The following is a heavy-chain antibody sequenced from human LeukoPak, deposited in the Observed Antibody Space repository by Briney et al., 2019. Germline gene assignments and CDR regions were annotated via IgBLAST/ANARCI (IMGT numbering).Heavy chain of an antibody. CDR1: GFTFSSHA. CDR3: ARAMPHDHWFDP. CDR2: MSGSGGST. Sequence: GGSLRLSCAGSGFTFSSHAMSWVRQAPGKGLEWVSAMSGSGGSTYYADSVKGRFNISRDNAKNTLYLQMNSLRVDDTAVYYCARAMPHDHWFDPWGQGSLVTVSS. V-gene: IGHV3-23*01. J-gene: IGHJ5*02. D-gene: IGHD2-2*01.